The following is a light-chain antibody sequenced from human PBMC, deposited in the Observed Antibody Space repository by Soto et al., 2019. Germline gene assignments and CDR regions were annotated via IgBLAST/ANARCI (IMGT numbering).Light chain of an antibody. CDR2: EVS. Sequence: QSVLTQPASVSGSPGQSITISCTGTSSDVGSYNLVSWYQQHPGKAPKLMIYEVSKRPSGVSNRFSGSKSGNTASLTISGLQAEDEADYYCSSYTSSSTLLYVFGTGTKVTVL. V-gene: IGLV2-14*02. CDR3: SSYTSSSTLLYV. CDR1: SSDVGSYNL. J-gene: IGLJ1*01.